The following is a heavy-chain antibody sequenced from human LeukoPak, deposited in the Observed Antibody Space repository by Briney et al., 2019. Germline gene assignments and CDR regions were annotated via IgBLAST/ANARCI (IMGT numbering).Heavy chain of an antibody. Sequence: GASVKVSCMASGQSLTGYFIHWVRQAPGQGLEWVGRIDPNTGDTIYAQNFQGRVTVTSATSISTAYMELSRLTSDDTAVYFCARLGLHGSGTYYFFDYWGQGTLVTVSS. CDR2: IDPNTGDT. J-gene: IGHJ4*02. D-gene: IGHD3-10*01. V-gene: IGHV1-2*06. CDR3: ARLGLHGSGTYYFFDY. CDR1: GQSLTGYF.